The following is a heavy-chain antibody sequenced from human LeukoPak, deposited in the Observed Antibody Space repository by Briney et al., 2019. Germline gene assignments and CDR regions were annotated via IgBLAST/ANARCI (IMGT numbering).Heavy chain of an antibody. D-gene: IGHD1-7*01. CDR1: GFTFSDYY. CDR3: AKQDPAITGTTDWFDP. CDR2: ISGSGGST. Sequence: GGSLRLSRAASGFTFSDYYMSWIRQAPGKGLEWVSAISGSGGSTYYADSVKGRFTISRDNSKNTLYLQMNSLRAEDTAVYYCAKQDPAITGTTDWFDPWGQGTLVTVSS. J-gene: IGHJ5*02. V-gene: IGHV3-23*01.